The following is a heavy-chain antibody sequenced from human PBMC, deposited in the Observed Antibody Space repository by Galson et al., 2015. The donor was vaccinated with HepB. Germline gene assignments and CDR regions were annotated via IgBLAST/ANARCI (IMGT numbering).Heavy chain of an antibody. D-gene: IGHD4-17*01. J-gene: IGHJ4*02. V-gene: IGHV1-8*01. Sequence: SVKVSCKASGYTFTSYDFNWVRQATGQGLERMGWMHPNSGNTGYAQNFQGRVTMTRNTSISTAYMELSSLRSEDTAVYYCARGRYGDYGAYYFDYWGQGTLVTVSS. CDR2: MHPNSGNT. CDR3: ARGRYGDYGAYYFDY. CDR1: GYTFTSYD.